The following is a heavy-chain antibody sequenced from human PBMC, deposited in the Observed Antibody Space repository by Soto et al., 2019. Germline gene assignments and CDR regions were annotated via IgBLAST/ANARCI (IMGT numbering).Heavy chain of an antibody. D-gene: IGHD3-9*01. V-gene: IGHV1-3*01. CDR1: GYTFTSYA. J-gene: IGHJ4*02. CDR3: AGSHILTGYYPTSDFDY. Sequence: ASVKVSCKASGYTFTSYAMHWVSPAPAQRNEWMGWINAGNGNTKYSQNFQGRVTITRDTSASTAYMELSSLRSEDTAVYYCAGSHILTGYYPTSDFDYWGQETLVTVSS. CDR2: INAGNGNT.